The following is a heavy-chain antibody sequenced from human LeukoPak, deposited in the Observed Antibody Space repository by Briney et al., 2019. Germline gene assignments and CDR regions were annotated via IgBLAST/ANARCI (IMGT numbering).Heavy chain of an antibody. J-gene: IGHJ4*02. CDR2: INPNSGGT. D-gene: IGHD4-17*01. Sequence: ASVKVSCKASGYTFTGYYMHWVRQAPGQGLEWMGWINPNSGGTNYAQKFQGRVTMTRDTSISTAYMELSRLRSDDTAVYYCAREVYGDSTFFVYWGQGTLVTVSS. CDR3: AREVYGDSTFFVY. CDR1: GYTFTGYY. V-gene: IGHV1-2*02.